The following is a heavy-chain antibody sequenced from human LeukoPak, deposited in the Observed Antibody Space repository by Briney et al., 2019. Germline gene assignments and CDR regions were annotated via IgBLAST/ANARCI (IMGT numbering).Heavy chain of an antibody. Sequence: PSETLSLTCTVSGGSISSSSYYWGWIRQPPGKGLEWIGSIYHSGSTYYNPTLKSRVTISVDRSKNQFSLKLSSVTAADTAVYYCAGSGYSFDYWGQGTLVTVSS. V-gene: IGHV4-39*07. CDR3: AGSGYSFDY. D-gene: IGHD3-22*01. CDR1: GGSISSSSYY. J-gene: IGHJ4*02. CDR2: IYHSGST.